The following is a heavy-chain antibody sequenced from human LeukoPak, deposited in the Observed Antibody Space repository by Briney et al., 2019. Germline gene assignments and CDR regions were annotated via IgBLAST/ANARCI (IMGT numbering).Heavy chain of an antibody. D-gene: IGHD1-26*01. CDR2: YSDGSK. V-gene: IGHV3-53*01. CDR1: GFTFSDYY. J-gene: IGHJ4*02. CDR3: ARGSGLFDY. Sequence: TGGSLRLSCAASGFTFSDYYMSWIRQAPGKGLEWVSVYSDGSKYYADSVKGRFTISRDNLENMLYLQGNSLRAEDTAVYYCARGSGLFDYWGQGTLVTVSS.